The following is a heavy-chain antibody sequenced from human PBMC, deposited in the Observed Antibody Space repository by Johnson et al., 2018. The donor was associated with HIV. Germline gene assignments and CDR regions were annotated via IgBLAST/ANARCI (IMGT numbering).Heavy chain of an antibody. J-gene: IGHJ3*02. V-gene: IGHV3-30*03. D-gene: IGHD4-17*01. CDR3: ARDRFGDSDAFDI. CDR2: ISHDGNNK. Sequence: QVLLVESGGGVVQPGRSLRLSCAVSGFTFSSMHWDRQAPGKGLEWVAVISHDGNNKYYADSVKGRFTISRDNSKNTLYLQLNSLRADDTAVYFCARDRFGDSDAFDIWGQGTMVTVSS. CDR1: GFTFSS.